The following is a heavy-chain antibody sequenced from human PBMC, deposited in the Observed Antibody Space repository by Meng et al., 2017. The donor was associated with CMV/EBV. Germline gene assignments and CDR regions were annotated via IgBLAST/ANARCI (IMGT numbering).Heavy chain of an antibody. CDR3: ASKGYCSGGSCYSTYYYGMDV. J-gene: IGHJ6*02. CDR1: GGSISSYY. CDR2: IYYSGST. D-gene: IGHD2-15*01. V-gene: IGHV4-59*01. Sequence: ESLKISCTVSGGSISSYYWSWIRQPPGKGLEWIGYIYYSGSTNYNPSLKSRVTISVDTSKNQFSLKLSSVTAADTAVYYCASKGYCSGGSCYSTYYYGMDVWGQGTTVTVSS.